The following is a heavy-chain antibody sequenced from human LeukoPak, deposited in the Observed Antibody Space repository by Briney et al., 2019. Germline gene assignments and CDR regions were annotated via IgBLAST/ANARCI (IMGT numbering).Heavy chain of an antibody. CDR3: ATIGDIAAAGYNYYYYGMDV. CDR1: GYTLTELS. J-gene: IGHJ6*02. D-gene: IGHD6-13*01. Sequence: ASVKVSCKVSGYTLTELSMHWVRQAPGKGLEWMRGFDPEDGETIYAQKFQGRVTMTEDTSTDTAYMELSSLRSEDTAVYYCATIGDIAAAGYNYYYYGMDVWGQGTTVTVSS. V-gene: IGHV1-24*01. CDR2: FDPEDGET.